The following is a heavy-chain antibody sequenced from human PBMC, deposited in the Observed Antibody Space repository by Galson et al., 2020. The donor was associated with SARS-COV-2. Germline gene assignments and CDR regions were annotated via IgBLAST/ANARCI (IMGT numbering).Heavy chain of an antibody. D-gene: IGHD3-10*01. CDR3: ARQPGPAFDI. V-gene: IGHV3-48*04. CDR1: GFTFSSYS. Sequence: GESLKISCAASGFTFSSYSMNWVRQAPGKGLEWVSYISSSSITIYYADSVKGRFTISRDNAKNSLYLQMNSLRAEDTAVYYCARQPGPAFDIWGQGTMVTVSS. J-gene: IGHJ3*02. CDR2: ISSSSITI.